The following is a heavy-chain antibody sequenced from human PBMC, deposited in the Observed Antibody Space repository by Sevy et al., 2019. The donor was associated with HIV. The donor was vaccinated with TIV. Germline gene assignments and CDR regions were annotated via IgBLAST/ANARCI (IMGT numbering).Heavy chain of an antibody. CDR3: ARNEDI. Sequence: ASVKVSCKASGDPLNVYKIHWVRPAPGQSLAWMGWINTGTGDTRFSQNFQGRVALTKDTSASTAYMELSSLRSEDTAIYYCARNEDIWGQGTMVTVSS. J-gene: IGHJ3*02. CDR2: INTGTGDT. CDR1: GDPLNVYK. V-gene: IGHV1-3*04.